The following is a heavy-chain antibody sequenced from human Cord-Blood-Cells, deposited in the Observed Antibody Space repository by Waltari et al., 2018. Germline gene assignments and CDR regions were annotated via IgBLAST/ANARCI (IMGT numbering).Heavy chain of an antibody. CDR1: GGGFSGYS. V-gene: IGHV4-34*01. J-gene: IGHJ4*02. CDR3: AYSGSSKTDY. Sequence: QVLLQQWGAGLLEPSETPTLTCAVDGGGFSGYSSTWIRQPPGKGLEWIGEINHSGSTNYNPSLKSRVTISVDTSKNQFSLKLSSVTAADTAVYYCAYSGSSKTDYWGQGTLVTVSS. D-gene: IGHD1-26*01. CDR2: INHSGST.